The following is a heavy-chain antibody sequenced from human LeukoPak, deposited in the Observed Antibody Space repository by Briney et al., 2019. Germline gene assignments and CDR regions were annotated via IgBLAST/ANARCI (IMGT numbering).Heavy chain of an antibody. CDR1: GFTFSSYA. J-gene: IGHJ5*02. D-gene: IGHD5-24*01. V-gene: IGHV3-23*01. CDR2: ISASGGST. Sequence: PGGSLRLSCATSGFTFSSYAMSWVRQAPGKGLEWVSGISASGGSTYYADSVKGRFTISRDNSKNTLYLQMNSLRAEDTAVYYCARAGYTGSRGWFDPWGQGTLVTVSS. CDR3: ARAGYTGSRGWFDP.